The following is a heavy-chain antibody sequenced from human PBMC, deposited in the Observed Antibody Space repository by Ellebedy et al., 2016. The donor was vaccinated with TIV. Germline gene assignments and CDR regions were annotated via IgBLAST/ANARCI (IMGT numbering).Heavy chain of an antibody. Sequence: ASVKVSXXASGYTFTGYYMHWVRQAPGQGLEWMGWINPNSGGTNYAQKFQGWVTMTRDTSISTAYMELSRLRSDDTAVYYCARDLGGGSAFAWFDPWGQGTLVTVSS. J-gene: IGHJ5*02. D-gene: IGHD5-24*01. CDR2: INPNSGGT. CDR3: ARDLGGGSAFAWFDP. CDR1: GYTFTGYY. V-gene: IGHV1-2*04.